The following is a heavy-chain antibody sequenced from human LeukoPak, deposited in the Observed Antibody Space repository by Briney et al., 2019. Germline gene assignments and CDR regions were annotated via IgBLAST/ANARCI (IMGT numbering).Heavy chain of an antibody. CDR1: GFTFSSYW. J-gene: IGHJ4*02. CDR2: IKEDGSEK. Sequence: PGGSLRLSCAASGFTFSSYWMSWVRQAPGKGLEWVANIKEDGSEKYYVDSVKGRFTISRDNAKNTLYLQMNSLRAEDTAVYYCARETRSLYSSSVVDYWGQGTLVTVSS. CDR3: ARETRSLYSSSVVDY. D-gene: IGHD6-13*01. V-gene: IGHV3-7*01.